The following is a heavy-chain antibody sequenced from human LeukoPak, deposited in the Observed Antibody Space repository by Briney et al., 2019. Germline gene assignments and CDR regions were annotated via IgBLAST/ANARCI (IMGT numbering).Heavy chain of an antibody. V-gene: IGHV1-2*02. CDR3: ARTDKVDIVTDY. CDR2: VNPNRGGT. J-gene: IGHJ4*02. Sequence: GASVQVSCKTSGYTFTDYYVDWVRQAPGQGLEWMGRVNPNRGGTNYALKFRGRVSMTIDTPISAAYMDLSGLGPADTAVYFCARTDKVDIVTDYWGQGTLVTVSS. D-gene: IGHD5-12*01. CDR1: GYTFTDYY.